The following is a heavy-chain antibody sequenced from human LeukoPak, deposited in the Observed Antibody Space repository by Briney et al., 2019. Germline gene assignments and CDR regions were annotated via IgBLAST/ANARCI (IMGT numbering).Heavy chain of an antibody. Sequence: GGSLRLSCAASGFTFSSYGMHWVRQAPGKGLEWVAVISYDGSNKYYADSVKGRFTISRDNAKNSLYLQMNSLRDEDTAVYYCARDRATTVFRLDYYYYRMDVWGQGTTVIVSS. CDR2: ISYDGSNK. V-gene: IGHV3-30*03. CDR1: GFTFSSYG. CDR3: ARDRATTVFRLDYYYYRMDV. J-gene: IGHJ6*02. D-gene: IGHD4-17*01.